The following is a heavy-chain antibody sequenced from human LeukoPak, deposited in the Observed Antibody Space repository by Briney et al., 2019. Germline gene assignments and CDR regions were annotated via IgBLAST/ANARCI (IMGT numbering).Heavy chain of an antibody. CDR1: GYTFTGYY. D-gene: IGHD3-10*01. V-gene: IGHV1-2*02. CDR3: ARPTLQTLGA. CDR2: IDPNSGDT. J-gene: IGHJ5*02. Sequence: RWASVKVSCTASGYTFTGYYMHWVRQAPGQGLEWMGWIDPNSGDTNYAQRFQGRVTMTRDTSISTAYMELSRLTSDDTAVYYCARPTLQTLGAWGQGTLVTVSS.